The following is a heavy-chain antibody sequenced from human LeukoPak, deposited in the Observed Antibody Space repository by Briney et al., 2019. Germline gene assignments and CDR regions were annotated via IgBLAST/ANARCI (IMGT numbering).Heavy chain of an antibody. V-gene: IGHV3-66*02. CDR3: VREYYYDRSGYLFDY. CDR2: LYSGGDT. CDR1: GFIVSSNY. D-gene: IGHD3-22*01. Sequence: GGSLRLSCAASGFIVSSNYMSWVRQAPGKGLEWVSVLYSGGDTYYADSVKGRFTFSRDNSKNTLYLQMNSLRAEDTAVYYCVREYYYDRSGYLFDYWGQGTLVTVSS. J-gene: IGHJ4*02.